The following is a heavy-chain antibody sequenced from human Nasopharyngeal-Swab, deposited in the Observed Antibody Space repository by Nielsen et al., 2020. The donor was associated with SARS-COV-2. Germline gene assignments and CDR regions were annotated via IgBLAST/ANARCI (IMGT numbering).Heavy chain of an antibody. V-gene: IGHV1-69*04. D-gene: IGHD3-10*01. J-gene: IGHJ6*02. CDR3: ARDVRDRGMPYRNSKNGMDV. CDR1: GGTFSSHG. Sequence: SVKVSCKASGGTFSSHGISWVRQAPGQGLEWLGRIIPMLGIVTYAQKFQARATITADKATSTAYLDLSGLSFEDTAVYYCARDVRDRGMPYRNSKNGMDVWGQGTPVTVSS. CDR2: IIPMLGIV.